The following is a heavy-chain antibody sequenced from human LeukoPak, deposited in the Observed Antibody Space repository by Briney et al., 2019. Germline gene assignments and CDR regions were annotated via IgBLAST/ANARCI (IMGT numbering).Heavy chain of an antibody. D-gene: IGHD6-19*01. J-gene: IGHJ4*02. CDR1: GYTLTELS. CDR3: AASGWSKPYYFDS. V-gene: IGHV1-24*01. CDR2: FDPEDGET. Sequence: ASVKVSCKVSGYTLTELSMHWVRQAPGKGLEWMGGFDPEDGETIYAQKFQGRVTMTEDTSTDTAYMELTSLRSDDTAVYYCAASGWSKPYYFDSWGQGTLVTVSS.